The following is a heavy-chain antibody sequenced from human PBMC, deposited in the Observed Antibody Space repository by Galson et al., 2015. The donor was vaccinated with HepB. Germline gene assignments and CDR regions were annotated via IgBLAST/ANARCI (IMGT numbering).Heavy chain of an antibody. V-gene: IGHV3-30*04. CDR3: ASGRTTGDIFDY. CDR1: GFTFSSYA. Sequence: SLRLSCAASGFTFSSYAMHWVRQAPGKGLEWVAVISYDGGNKYYADSVKGRFTISRDNSKNTLYLQMNSLRAEDTAVYYCASGRTTGDIFDYWGQGTLVTVSS. CDR2: ISYDGGNK. J-gene: IGHJ4*02. D-gene: IGHD1-1*01.